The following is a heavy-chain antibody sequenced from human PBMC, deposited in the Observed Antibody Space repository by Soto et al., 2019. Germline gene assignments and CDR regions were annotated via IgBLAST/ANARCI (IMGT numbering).Heavy chain of an antibody. CDR3: AKDMSSSWSAVDY. Sequence: PGGSLRLSCAASGFPFSSYGMHWVRQAPGKGLEWVAVISYDGSNKYYADSVKGRFTISRDNSKNTLYLQMNSLRAEDTAVYYCAKDMSSSWSAVDYWGQGTLVTVSS. V-gene: IGHV3-30*18. J-gene: IGHJ4*02. CDR1: GFPFSSYG. CDR2: ISYDGSNK. D-gene: IGHD6-13*01.